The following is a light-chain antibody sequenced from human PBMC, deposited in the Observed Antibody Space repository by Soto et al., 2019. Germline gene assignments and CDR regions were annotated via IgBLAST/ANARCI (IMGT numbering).Light chain of an antibody. Sequence: DIQMTQSPSSLSASVVDRVTITCRASQSISYFLNWYQQKPGQAPTLLIYTASNLQDGVPSRFIASRSGTSFSLTTSSLNIEDFATYYCPQGYSTPLSFGGGTKVE. V-gene: IGKV1-39*01. CDR1: QSISYF. CDR3: PQGYSTPLS. CDR2: TAS. J-gene: IGKJ4*01.